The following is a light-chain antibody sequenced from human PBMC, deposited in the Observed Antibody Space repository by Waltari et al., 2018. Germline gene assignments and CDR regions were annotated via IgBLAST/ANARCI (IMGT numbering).Light chain of an antibody. Sequence: EIVLTQSPATLSLSPGERATLSCRASQSLSNYLAWYQQKPGQAPRLLIYDASSRAAGVPARFSGSGSGTDFTLTISSLEPEDSAVYYCQQRSVRRAFGGGTKVEIK. CDR3: QQRSVRRA. CDR2: DAS. V-gene: IGKV3-11*01. CDR1: QSLSNY. J-gene: IGKJ4*01.